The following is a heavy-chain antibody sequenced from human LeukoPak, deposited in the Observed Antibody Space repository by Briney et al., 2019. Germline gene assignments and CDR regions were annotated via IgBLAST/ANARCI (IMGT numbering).Heavy chain of an antibody. D-gene: IGHD1-26*01. V-gene: IGHV4-39*01. CDR3: ARHHGGSYLGHYYYYMDV. Sequence: PSETLSLTCTVSGGSISSSSYYWGWIRQPPGKGLEWIGSIYYSGSTYYNPSLKSRVTISVDTSKNQFSLKLSSVTAADTAVYYCARHHGGSYLGHYYYYMDVWGKGTTVTISS. CDR2: IYYSGST. CDR1: GGSISSSSYY. J-gene: IGHJ6*03.